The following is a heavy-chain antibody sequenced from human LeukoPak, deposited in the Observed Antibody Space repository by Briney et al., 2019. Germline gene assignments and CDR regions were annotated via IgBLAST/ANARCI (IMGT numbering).Heavy chain of an antibody. V-gene: IGHV4-39*07. CDR1: GGSISSSSYY. J-gene: IGHJ4*02. CDR2: IYYSGST. CDR3: TTDGAIASRPLFDY. Sequence: KTSETLSLTCTVSGGSISSSSYYWGWIRQPPGKGLEWIGSIYYSGSTYYNPSLKSRVTISVDTSKNQFSLKLSSVTAADTAVYYCTTDGAIASRPLFDYWGQGALVTVSS. D-gene: IGHD4-17*01.